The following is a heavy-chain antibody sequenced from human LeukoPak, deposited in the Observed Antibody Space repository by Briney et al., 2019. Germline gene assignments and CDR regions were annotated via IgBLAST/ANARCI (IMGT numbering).Heavy chain of an antibody. CDR3: ARAPYYYDSSGYWVY. D-gene: IGHD3-22*01. CDR1: GYTFTGYY. J-gene: IGHJ4*02. Sequence: GASVKVSCKASGYTFTGYYMHWVRQAPGQGLEWMGWINPNSGGTNYAQKFQGRVTMTRDTSISTAYMELRSLRSDDTAVYYCARAPYYYDSSGYWVYWGQGTLVTVSS. CDR2: INPNSGGT. V-gene: IGHV1-2*02.